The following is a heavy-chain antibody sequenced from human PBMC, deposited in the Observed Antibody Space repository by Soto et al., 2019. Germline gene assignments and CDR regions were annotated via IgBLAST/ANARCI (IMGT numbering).Heavy chain of an antibody. V-gene: IGHV4-4*02. CDR3: ARGKFYAFDI. CDR2: FDHSGTT. CDR1: GVSISIPNW. Sequence: QVQLQESGPGLVTPSGTLSLTCAVSGVSISIPNWWAWVRQAPGRGLEWFGEFDHSGTTHYNPSLNSRVTITLDRATNQFSLRLTSVAAADTAVYFCARGKFYAFDIWGQGTMVTVSS. J-gene: IGHJ3*02.